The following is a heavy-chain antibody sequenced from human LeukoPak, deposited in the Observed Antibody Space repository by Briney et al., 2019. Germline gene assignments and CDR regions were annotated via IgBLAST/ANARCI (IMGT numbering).Heavy chain of an antibody. D-gene: IGHD3-3*01. V-gene: IGHV1-2*02. J-gene: IGHJ5*02. CDR2: INPNSGGT. CDR3: ARDQTEEIRFLEWYNWFDP. CDR1: GYSFTGYY. Sequence: GASVKVSCKASGYSFTGYYIHWVRQAPEQGLEWMGWINPNSGGTKYAQKFQGRVTMTRDTSISTAYMELSRLRSDDTAVYYCARDQTEEIRFLEWYNWFDPWGQGTLVTVSS.